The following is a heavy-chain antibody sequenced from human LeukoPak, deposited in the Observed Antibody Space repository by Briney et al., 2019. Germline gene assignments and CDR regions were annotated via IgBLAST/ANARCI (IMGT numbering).Heavy chain of an antibody. CDR3: ARASNYYDSSGNTHPFDY. CDR1: GVSIRSGGYY. CDR2: IYYSGST. J-gene: IGHJ4*02. V-gene: IGHV4-31*03. D-gene: IGHD3-22*01. Sequence: TASETLSLTCTVSGVSIRSGGYYWSWIRQHPGKGLEWIGYIYYSGSTYYNPSLKSRVTISVDTSKNQFSLKLSSVTAADTAVYYCARASNYYDSSGNTHPFDYWGQGTLVTVSS.